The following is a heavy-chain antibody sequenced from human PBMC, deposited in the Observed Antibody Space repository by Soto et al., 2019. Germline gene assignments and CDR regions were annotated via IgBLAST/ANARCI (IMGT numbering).Heavy chain of an antibody. Sequence: EVQLVESGGGLVQPGGSLRLSCAASGFTFSSYSMNWVRQAPGKGLVWVSYISSSSSTIYYADSVKGRFTISRDNAKNSLYLQMNSLRDEDTAVYYCARDQSSGYCTKGVCPRGLDYWGQGTLVTGSS. D-gene: IGHD2-8*01. CDR3: ARDQSSGYCTKGVCPRGLDY. CDR1: GFTFSSYS. V-gene: IGHV3-48*02. J-gene: IGHJ4*02. CDR2: ISSSSSTI.